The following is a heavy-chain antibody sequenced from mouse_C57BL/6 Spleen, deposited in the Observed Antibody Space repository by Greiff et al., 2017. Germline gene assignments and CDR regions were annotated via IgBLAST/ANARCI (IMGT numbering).Heavy chain of an antibody. CDR2: IYPRSGNT. J-gene: IGHJ2*01. V-gene: IGHV1-81*01. CDR3: ARRGGNEYDRATGFDY. D-gene: IGHD2-4*01. Sequence: VQLQQSGAELARPGASVKLSCKASGYTFTSYGISWVKQRTGQGLEWIGEIYPRSGNTYYNEKFKGKATLTADKSSSTAYMELRSLTSEDSAVYFCARRGGNEYDRATGFDYWGQGTTLTVSS. CDR1: GYTFTSYG.